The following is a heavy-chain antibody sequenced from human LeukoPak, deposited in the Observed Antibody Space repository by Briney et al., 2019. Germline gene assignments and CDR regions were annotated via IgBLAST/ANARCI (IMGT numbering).Heavy chain of an antibody. J-gene: IGHJ6*02. CDR2: ISYDGSNK. V-gene: IGHV3-30*03. CDR3: ARDGYCSGGSCSYYYYYGMDV. CDR1: GFTFSSYS. D-gene: IGHD2-15*01. Sequence: GGSLRLSCVASGFTFSSYSMNWVRQAPGKGLEWVAVISYDGSNKYYADSVKGRFTISRDNSKNTLYLQMNSLRAEDTAVYYCARDGYCSGGSCSYYYYYGMDVWGQGTTVTVSS.